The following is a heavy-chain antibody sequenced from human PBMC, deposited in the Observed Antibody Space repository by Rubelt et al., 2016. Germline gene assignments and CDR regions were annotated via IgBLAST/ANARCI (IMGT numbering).Heavy chain of an antibody. D-gene: IGHD2-15*01. Sequence: QVQLQESGPGLVKPLETLSLICTVSGASIDSRDYFWGWIRQPPGKGLEWIGDITHSGTTNYNPSLKNRVTLSVDTSEKQFVLKLTAVTAADTAVYYCARGRLRVGRAQHCWSQGTVVTVSS. V-gene: IGHV4-39*07. CDR2: ITHSGTT. J-gene: IGHJ4*02. CDR1: GASIDSRDYF. CDR3: ARGRLRVGRAQHC.